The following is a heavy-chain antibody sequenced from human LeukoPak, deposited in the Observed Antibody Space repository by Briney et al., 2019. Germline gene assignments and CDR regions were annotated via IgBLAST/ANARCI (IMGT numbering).Heavy chain of an antibody. V-gene: IGHV3-30-3*01. D-gene: IGHD5-24*01. J-gene: IGHJ4*02. Sequence: GGSLRLSCAASGFTFNSYAMHWVRQAPGKGLEWVAVISYDGSNKYYADSVKGRFTISRDNSKNTLYLQMNSLRAEDTAVYYCARAPAWLQPRFDYWGQGTLVTVSS. CDR2: ISYDGSNK. CDR1: GFTFNSYA. CDR3: ARAPAWLQPRFDY.